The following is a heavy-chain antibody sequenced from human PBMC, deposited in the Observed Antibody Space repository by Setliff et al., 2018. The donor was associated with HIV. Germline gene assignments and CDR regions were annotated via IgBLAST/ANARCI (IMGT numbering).Heavy chain of an antibody. CDR2: IYWDDDK. CDR1: GFSLSATSMG. D-gene: IGHD5-12*01. CDR3: THRRRVGFIPY. J-gene: IGHJ4*02. V-gene: IGHV2-5*02. Sequence: SGPTLVNPTQTLTLTCTFSGFSLSATSMGVGWVRQPPGKALEWLALIYWDDDKRYSPSLESRLTITKDTSKNQVVLTMTNMHSVDTATYYCTHRRRVGFIPYWGQGTRVTVSS.